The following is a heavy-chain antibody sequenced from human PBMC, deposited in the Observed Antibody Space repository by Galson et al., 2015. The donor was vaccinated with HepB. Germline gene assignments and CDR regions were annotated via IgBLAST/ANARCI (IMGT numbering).Heavy chain of an antibody. Sequence: ETLSLTCTVSGVSMRSYYWSWIRQPPGKGLEWIGHIYHSGSTNYNPSLGNRVTISLDTSKNEISLNLSSVSAADTAVYYCARLPLQFLDWFLSSSKPGIFYYGMDAWGQGTTVLVSS. CDR2: IYHSGST. J-gene: IGHJ6*02. D-gene: IGHD3/OR15-3a*01. V-gene: IGHV4-59*08. CDR3: ARLPLQFLDWFLSSSKPGIFYYGMDA. CDR1: GVSMRSYY.